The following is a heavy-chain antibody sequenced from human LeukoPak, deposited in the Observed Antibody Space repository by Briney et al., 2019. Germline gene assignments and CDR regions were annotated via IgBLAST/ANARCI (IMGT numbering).Heavy chain of an antibody. J-gene: IGHJ6*04. CDR1: GGTFSSYA. D-gene: IGHD3-16*01. Sequence: SVKVSCKASGGTFSSYAISWVRQAPRQGLEWMGGIIPIFGTANYAQKFQGRVTITADKSTSTAYMELSSLRSEDTAVYYCARGNTTRGGDYGMDVWGKGTTVTVSS. V-gene: IGHV1-69*06. CDR3: ARGNTTRGGDYGMDV. CDR2: IIPIFGTA.